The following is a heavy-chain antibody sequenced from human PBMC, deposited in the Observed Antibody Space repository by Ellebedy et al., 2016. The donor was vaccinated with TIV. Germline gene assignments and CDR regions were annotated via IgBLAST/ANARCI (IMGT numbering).Heavy chain of an antibody. CDR3: AREPMVRGVIRRGYAMDV. D-gene: IGHD3-10*01. Sequence: GESLKISXAASGFTFSSYGMHWVRQAPGKGLEWVAVIWYDGSNKYYADSAKGRFTISRDNSKNTLYLQMNSLRAEDTAVYYCAREPMVRGVIRRGYAMDVWGQGTTVTVPS. J-gene: IGHJ6*02. CDR2: IWYDGSNK. V-gene: IGHV3-33*01. CDR1: GFTFSSYG.